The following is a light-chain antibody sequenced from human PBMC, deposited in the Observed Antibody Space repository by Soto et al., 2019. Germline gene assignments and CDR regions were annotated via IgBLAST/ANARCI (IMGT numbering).Light chain of an antibody. V-gene: IGKV3-11*01. J-gene: IGKJ4*01. CDR2: DAS. Sequence: EIVLTQSPATLSLSPGERATLSCRASQSVSSYLAWYQQKPGQAPRLLIYDASNRATGIPARFSGSGSGTDFTLTIRSIETEDFAVYSCQQRRNWPLTFGGGTKVDIK. CDR1: QSVSSY. CDR3: QQRRNWPLT.